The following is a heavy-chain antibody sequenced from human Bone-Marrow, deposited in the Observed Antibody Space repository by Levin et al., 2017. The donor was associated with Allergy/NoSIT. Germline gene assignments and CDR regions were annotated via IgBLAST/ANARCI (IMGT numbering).Heavy chain of an antibody. V-gene: IGHV1-69*13. J-gene: IGHJ4*02. Sequence: SVKVSCEASGGSFSSYTLNWVRQAPGQGLEWMGRIIPIFGTTNYAQKFQDRITLIAAESSSTVYMELNNLRSDDTAIYFCATAQIQNTYFFDYWGQGALVTVSS. CDR3: ATAQIQNTYFFDY. CDR2: IIPIFGTT. CDR1: GGSFSSYT.